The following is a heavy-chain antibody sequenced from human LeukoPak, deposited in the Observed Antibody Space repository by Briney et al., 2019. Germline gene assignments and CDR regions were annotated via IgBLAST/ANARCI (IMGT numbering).Heavy chain of an antibody. CDR3: ARTRGGLLDYFDY. D-gene: IGHD3-16*01. CDR1: GDNVSSNSAA. Sequence: SQTLSLTCAISGDNVSSNSAAWNWIRQSPSRGLEWLGRTYYKSQWYTDYAVSVKSRITINPDTSKNQFSLHLNSVTPEDTAVYYCARTRGGLLDYFDYWGQGTLVTVSS. V-gene: IGHV6-1*01. J-gene: IGHJ4*02. CDR2: TYYKSQWYT.